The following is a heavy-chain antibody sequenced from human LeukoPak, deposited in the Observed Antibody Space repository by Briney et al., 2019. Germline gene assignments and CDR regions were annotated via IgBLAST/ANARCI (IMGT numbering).Heavy chain of an antibody. J-gene: IGHJ4*02. V-gene: IGHV4-4*09. D-gene: IGHD3-10*02. Sequence: SGTLSLTCTVSGVSISSYYWSWIRQPPGKGLEWIGYIYTSGSTNHNPSLKSRVTISVDTSKNQFSLKLSSVTAADTAVYYCARHVSTSESENFDYWGQGTLVTVSS. CDR2: IYTSGST. CDR3: ARHVSTSESENFDY. CDR1: GVSISSYY.